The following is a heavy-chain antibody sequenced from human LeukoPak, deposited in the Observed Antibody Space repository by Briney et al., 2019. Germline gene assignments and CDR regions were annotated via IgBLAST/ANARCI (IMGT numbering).Heavy chain of an antibody. Sequence: SVKVSCKASGGTFSSYAISWVRQAPGQGLEWMGGIIPIFGTANYAQKFQGRVTITADESTSTAYMELSSLRSEDTAVYYCASPPIHYYYSSGYPYYFDYWGQGTLVTVSS. CDR3: ASPPIHYYYSSGYPYYFDY. D-gene: IGHD3-22*01. V-gene: IGHV1-69*01. CDR2: IIPIFGTA. J-gene: IGHJ4*02. CDR1: GGTFSSYA.